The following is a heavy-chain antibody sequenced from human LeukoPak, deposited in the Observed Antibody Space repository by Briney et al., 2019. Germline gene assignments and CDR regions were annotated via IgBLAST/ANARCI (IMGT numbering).Heavy chain of an antibody. D-gene: IGHD2-2*01. CDR3: AKDPMDYCSSTSCYDWFDP. CDR2: ISGSGGST. V-gene: IGHV3-23*01. CDR1: GFTFSSYA. Sequence: GGSLRLSCAASGFTFSSYAMSWARQAPGKGLEWVSAISGSGGSTYYADSVKGRFTISRDNSKNTLYLQMNSLRAEDTAVYYCAKDPMDYCSSTSCYDWFDPWGQGTLVTVSS. J-gene: IGHJ5*02.